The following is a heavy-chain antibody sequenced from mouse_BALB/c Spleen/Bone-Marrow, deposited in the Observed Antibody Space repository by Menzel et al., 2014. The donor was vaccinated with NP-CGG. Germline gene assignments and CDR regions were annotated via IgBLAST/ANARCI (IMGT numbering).Heavy chain of an antibody. CDR3: AREARTGAWFAN. Sequence: VQLQQSGAELARPGASVKMSCKASGYTFTSYTIHWVKRRPGQGLEWVGYIVPSSGYTDYNKKLKDKTTLTADKSSSTAYMLQSSLTSADSAVNYCAREARTGAWFANWGQGTLVTVSA. J-gene: IGHJ3*01. CDR2: IVPSSGYT. CDR1: GYTFTSYT. V-gene: IGHV1-4*02. D-gene: IGHD4-1*01.